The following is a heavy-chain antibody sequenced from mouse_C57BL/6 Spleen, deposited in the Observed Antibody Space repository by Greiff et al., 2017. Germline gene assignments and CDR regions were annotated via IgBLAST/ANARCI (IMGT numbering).Heavy chain of an antibody. D-gene: IGHD2-2*01. CDR1: GYTFTDYY. J-gene: IGHJ3*01. CDR3: ASYGYEFAY. Sequence: VQLQQSGAELVRPGASVTLSCKASGYTFTDYYINWVKQRPGQGPEWIARIYPGSGNTYYNEKFKGKATLTAEKSSSTAYMQLSSLTSEDSAVYFCASYGYEFAYWGQGTLVTVSA. CDR2: IYPGSGNT. V-gene: IGHV1-76*01.